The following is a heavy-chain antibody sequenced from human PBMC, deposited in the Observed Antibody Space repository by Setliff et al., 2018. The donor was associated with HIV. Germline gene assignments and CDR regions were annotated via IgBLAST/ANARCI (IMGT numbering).Heavy chain of an antibody. CDR2: ISAYNGKV. Sequence: GASVKVSCKASGYTFTSYGINWVRQAPGQGLEWMGWISAYNGKVGYAQQLQGRVTMTTDTSTSTAYMELRSLRSEDTAVYYCARAEWPITMVVEPGHWFDPWGQGTLVTVSS. D-gene: IGHD3-22*01. CDR1: GYTFTSYG. V-gene: IGHV1-18*01. CDR3: ARAEWPITMVVEPGHWFDP. J-gene: IGHJ5*02.